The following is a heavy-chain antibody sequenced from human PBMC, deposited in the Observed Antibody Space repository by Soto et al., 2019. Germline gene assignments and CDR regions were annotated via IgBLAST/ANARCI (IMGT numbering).Heavy chain of an antibody. J-gene: IGHJ4*01. D-gene: IGHD6-13*01. CDR3: ARDPIRIASAGAAY. Sequence: GGCPRRSRSASGFPFRGHRKGLGRQAPGKGLEWVSCIGSSGNYIYYADSVKGRFTISRDNAKNSLYLQMDSLRPEDTAVYYCARDPIRIASAGAAYWGQGSLVTVSS. CDR1: GFPFRGHR. V-gene: IGHV3-21*01. CDR2: IGSSGNYI.